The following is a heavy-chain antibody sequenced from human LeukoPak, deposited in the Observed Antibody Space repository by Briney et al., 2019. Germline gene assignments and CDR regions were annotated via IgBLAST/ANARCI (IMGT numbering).Heavy chain of an antibody. Sequence: GGSLRLSCAASRFTFGTRWMNWVRQAPGKGLEWVAIIKEDGSEELYVDSVKGRFTISRDNAKNSLYLQMNNLRAEDTAVYYCARDYRGSSWYDYYYYGMDVWGKGTTVTVSS. D-gene: IGHD6-13*01. CDR1: RFTFGTRW. CDR3: ARDYRGSSWYDYYYYGMDV. CDR2: IKEDGSEE. V-gene: IGHV3-7*01. J-gene: IGHJ6*04.